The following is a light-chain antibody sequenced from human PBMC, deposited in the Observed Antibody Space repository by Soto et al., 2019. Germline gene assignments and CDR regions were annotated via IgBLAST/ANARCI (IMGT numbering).Light chain of an antibody. CDR3: SSYAGSNPGV. CDR2: EVS. Sequence: QSVLTQPPSASGSPGQSVTISCTGTSSDVGGYNYVSWYQQHPGKAPKLMIYEVSERPSGVPDRFSGSKSGNTASLTVSGLQAEDEADYYCSSYAGSNPGVFGTGTKVTVL. CDR1: SSDVGGYNY. V-gene: IGLV2-8*01. J-gene: IGLJ1*01.